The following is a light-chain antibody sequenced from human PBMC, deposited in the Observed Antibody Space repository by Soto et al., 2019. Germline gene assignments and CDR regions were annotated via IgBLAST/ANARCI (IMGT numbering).Light chain of an antibody. Sequence: QSALTQPASVSGSLGQSITISCTGTSSDVGGYSLVSWYQQHPGKAPKLMIYEVSNRPSGVSNRFSGSKSGNTASLTISGLQAEDEADYYCSSYTTSSSLVVFGGGTQLTVL. CDR3: SSYTTSSSLVV. CDR2: EVS. CDR1: SSDVGGYSL. V-gene: IGLV2-14*01. J-gene: IGLJ2*01.